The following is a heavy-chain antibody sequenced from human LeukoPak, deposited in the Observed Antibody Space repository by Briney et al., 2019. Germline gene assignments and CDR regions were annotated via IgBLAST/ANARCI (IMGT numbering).Heavy chain of an antibody. J-gene: IGHJ4*02. CDR1: GFTFSNYW. Sequence: GGSLRLSCAASGFTFSNYWMSWVRQAPGKGLEWVANIQQDGSEKYYVDSVKGRFTISRDNAKNSLYLQMNSLRAEDTAVYYCAIIQIIAVVTKEFDYWGQGTPVTVSS. D-gene: IGHD6-19*01. V-gene: IGHV3-7*01. CDR3: AIIQIIAVVTKEFDY. CDR2: IQQDGSEK.